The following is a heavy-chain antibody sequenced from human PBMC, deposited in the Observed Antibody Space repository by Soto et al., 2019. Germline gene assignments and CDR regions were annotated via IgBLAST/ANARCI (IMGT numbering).Heavy chain of an antibody. CDR1: GGSISSYY. Sequence: SETLSLTCTVSGGSISSYYWSWIRQPPGKGLEWIGYVHYTGSTNYNSPLKSRVTISVDTSKNQFSLKLSSVTAADTAVYYCARGISDSSDYYTRFFDDWGPGSLVTVSS. J-gene: IGHJ4*02. D-gene: IGHD3-22*01. CDR3: ARGISDSSDYYTRFFDD. V-gene: IGHV4-59*01. CDR2: VHYTGST.